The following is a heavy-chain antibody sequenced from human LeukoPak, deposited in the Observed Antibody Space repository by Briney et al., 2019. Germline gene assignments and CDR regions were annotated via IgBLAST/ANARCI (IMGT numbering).Heavy chain of an antibody. CDR3: ARDADTSEFFSWLDL. D-gene: IGHD3-22*01. CDR2: IWHDGGKR. V-gene: IGHV3-33*08. CDR1: GFTFSNAW. Sequence: GGSLRLSCAASGFTFSNAWMNWVRQAPGKGLEWVALIWHDGGKRYYADSVKGRLTISRDNSKNTLYLQMTTLRAEDTAVYYCARDADTSEFFSWLDLWGQGTLVTVSS. J-gene: IGHJ5*02.